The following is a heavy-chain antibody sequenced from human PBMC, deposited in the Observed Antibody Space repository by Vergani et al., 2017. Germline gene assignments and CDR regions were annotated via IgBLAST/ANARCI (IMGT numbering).Heavy chain of an antibody. D-gene: IGHD3-16*01. CDR3: AKHFRGWGIDY. CDR1: GFTLSNYD. CDR2: IQFDGSNQ. V-gene: IGHV3-30*02. Sequence: QVQLVESGGGVVQRGGSLRLSCATSGFTLSNYDMQWIRQGPGKGLEFVAFIQFDGSNQYYADSVKGRFTLSRDCSKNTLYLQINSLRTDDTGTYYCAKHFRGWGIDYWGQGTQVIVSS. J-gene: IGHJ4*02.